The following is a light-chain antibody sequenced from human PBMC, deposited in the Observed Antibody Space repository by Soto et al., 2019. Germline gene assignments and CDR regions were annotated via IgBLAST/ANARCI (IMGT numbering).Light chain of an antibody. V-gene: IGKV1-5*03. CDR3: QQYNSYRA. CDR1: QNINTW. Sequence: DIQMTQSPSTLSASVGDRVTITCRASQNINTWLAWYQQKPGKAPKLLIHKASSLVTGVPSRFSGSGSGTEFTLTISGLQAEDFATYYCQQYNSYRAFGQGTKVDIK. J-gene: IGKJ1*01. CDR2: KAS.